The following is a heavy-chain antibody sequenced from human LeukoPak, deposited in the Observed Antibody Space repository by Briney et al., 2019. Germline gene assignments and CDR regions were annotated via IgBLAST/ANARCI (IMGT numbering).Heavy chain of an antibody. D-gene: IGHD6-19*01. J-gene: IGHJ4*02. CDR1: GYTFTSYG. CDR2: FDPEDGET. Sequence: ASVKVSCKASGYTFTSYGISWVRQAPGKGLEWMGGFDPEDGETIYAQKFQGRVTMTEDTSTDTAYMELSSLRSEDTAVYYCATDRLSSGWYGYWGQGTLVTVSS. CDR3: ATDRLSSGWYGY. V-gene: IGHV1-24*01.